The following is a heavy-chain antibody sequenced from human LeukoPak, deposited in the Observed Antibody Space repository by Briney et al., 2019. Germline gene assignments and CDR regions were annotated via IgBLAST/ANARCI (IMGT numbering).Heavy chain of an antibody. D-gene: IGHD6-6*01. CDR1: GFTFSAHW. V-gene: IGHV3-7*01. Sequence: GGSLRLSCAASGFTFSAHWMTWVRQIPGKGLEWVANINQDGTKEDYVGSVRGRFTISRDNARNSLYLEMNSLRAEDTAVYLCARTLLWDTSSSPYRHFDSWGQGTLVTVSA. CDR2: INQDGTKE. J-gene: IGHJ4*02. CDR3: ARTLLWDTSSSPYRHFDS.